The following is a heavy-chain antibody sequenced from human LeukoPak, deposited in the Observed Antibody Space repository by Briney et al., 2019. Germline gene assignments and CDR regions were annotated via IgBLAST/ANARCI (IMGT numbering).Heavy chain of an antibody. CDR1: GYTFIGYY. D-gene: IGHD3-10*01. Sequence: ASVKVSCKASGYTFIGYYMHWVRQAPGQGLEWMGWINPNSGGTNYAQKFQGRVTMTRDTPISTAYMELSRLRSDDTAVYYCATAMVRGVSAPDYWGQGTLVTVSS. CDR3: ATAMVRGVSAPDY. V-gene: IGHV1-2*02. J-gene: IGHJ4*02. CDR2: INPNSGGT.